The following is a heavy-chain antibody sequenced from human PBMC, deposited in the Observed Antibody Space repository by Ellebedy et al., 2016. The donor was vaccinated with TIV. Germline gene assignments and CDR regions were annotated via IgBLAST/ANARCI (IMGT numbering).Heavy chain of an antibody. Sequence: ASVKVSCXASGYTFTSYGISWVRQAPGQGLEWMGWVSAYNGNTNYAQKLQGRVTMTTDTSTSTAYMELRSLRSDDTAVYYCARDNNYYGSGSYSAFDYWGQGTLVTVSS. D-gene: IGHD3-10*01. V-gene: IGHV1-18*01. CDR3: ARDNNYYGSGSYSAFDY. J-gene: IGHJ4*02. CDR2: VSAYNGNT. CDR1: GYTFTSYG.